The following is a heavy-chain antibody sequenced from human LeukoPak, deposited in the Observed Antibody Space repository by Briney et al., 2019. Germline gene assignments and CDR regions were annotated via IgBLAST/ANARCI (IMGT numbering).Heavy chain of an antibody. D-gene: IGHD1-26*01. Sequence: ASVKVSCKASGYTFTGYGISWVRQAPGQGLEWMGWISAYNGNTNYAQKLQGRVTMTTDTSTSTAYMELRSLRSDDTAVYYCARDLRLRHSGSLSGGYWGQGTLVTVSS. V-gene: IGHV1-18*01. CDR3: ARDLRLRHSGSLSGGY. CDR1: GYTFTGYG. J-gene: IGHJ4*02. CDR2: ISAYNGNT.